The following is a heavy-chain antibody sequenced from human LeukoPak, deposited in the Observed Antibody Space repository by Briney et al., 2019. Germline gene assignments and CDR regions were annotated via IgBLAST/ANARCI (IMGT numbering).Heavy chain of an antibody. CDR3: AKYRHGAYGSFFDY. D-gene: IGHD4-17*01. CDR1: GFTFSDYG. J-gene: IGHJ4*02. CDR2: IRYDGGDE. V-gene: IGHV3-30*02. Sequence: GGSLRLSCAASGFTFSDYGMHWVRQAPGKGLEWVAFIRYDGGDEKYADSVKGRFTVSRVNSKNTLYLQMNSLRVEDTAVYYCAKYRHGAYGSFFDYWGQGTLVTVSS.